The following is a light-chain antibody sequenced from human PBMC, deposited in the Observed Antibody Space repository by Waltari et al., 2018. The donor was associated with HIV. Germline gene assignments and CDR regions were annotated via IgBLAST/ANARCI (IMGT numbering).Light chain of an antibody. CDR1: SSDVGGYNF. CDR2: EVN. J-gene: IGLJ2*01. Sequence: QSVLTQPPSASGSPGQSVTISCTGTSSDVGGYNFVSWYQQHPGKAPKFIIYEVNKRPSGVPSRFSGSKSGNTASLTVSGLQAEDEADYYCSSYGGSDNRVVFGGGTKLTVL. V-gene: IGLV2-8*01. CDR3: SSYGGSDNRVV.